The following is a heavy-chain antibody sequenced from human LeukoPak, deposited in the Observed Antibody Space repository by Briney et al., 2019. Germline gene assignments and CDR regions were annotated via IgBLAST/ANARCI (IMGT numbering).Heavy chain of an antibody. CDR1: GGSISSYY. V-gene: IGHV4-59*12. CDR2: IYYSGST. Sequence: SETLSLTCTVSGGSISSYYWSWIRQPPGKGLEWIGYIYYSGSTNYNPSLKSRVTISVDTSKNQFSLKLSSVTAADTAVYYCARLYCSSTSCYSRMDVWGKGTTVTVSS. D-gene: IGHD2-2*01. CDR3: ARLYCSSTSCYSRMDV. J-gene: IGHJ6*03.